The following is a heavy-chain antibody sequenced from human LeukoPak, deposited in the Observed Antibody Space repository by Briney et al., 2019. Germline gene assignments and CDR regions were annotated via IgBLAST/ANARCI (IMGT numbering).Heavy chain of an antibody. D-gene: IGHD4-17*01. CDR1: GFTFSSYW. J-gene: IGHJ4*02. V-gene: IGHV3-74*01. CDR3: ARVLRSHGDLFPY. CDR2: INTDGSST. Sequence: GGSLRLSCAAPGFTFSSYWMHWVRQAPVKGLVWVSRINTDGSSTSYADSVKGRFTISRDNAKNTLYLQMNSLRAEDTAVYDCARVLRSHGDLFPYWGQGTLVTVSS.